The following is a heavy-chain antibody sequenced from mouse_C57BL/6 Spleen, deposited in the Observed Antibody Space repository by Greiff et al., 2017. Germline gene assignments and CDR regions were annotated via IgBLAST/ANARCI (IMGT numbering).Heavy chain of an antibody. J-gene: IGHJ3*01. Sequence: QVQLQQPGAELVRPGTSVKLSCKASGYTFTSYWMHWVKQRPGQGLEWIGVIDPSDSYTNYNQKFKGKATLTVDTSSSTAYVQLSSLTSEDSAVYFCVYYYGSRGAYWGQGTLVTVSA. V-gene: IGHV1-59*01. CDR3: VYYYGSRGAY. CDR1: GYTFTSYW. CDR2: IDPSDSYT. D-gene: IGHD1-1*01.